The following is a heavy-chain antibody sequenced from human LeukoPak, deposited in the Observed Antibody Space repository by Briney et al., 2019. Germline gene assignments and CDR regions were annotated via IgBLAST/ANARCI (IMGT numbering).Heavy chain of an antibody. J-gene: IGHJ4*02. CDR3: ARQYWDDSKLDY. Sequence: SETLSLTCAVSGYSLSSCYYWDWIRQPPGKGREGIGNIYHSGSTYYNPSLKSRVTISVDTSKNQFSLKLSSVTAADTAVYYCARQYWDDSKLDYWGQGTLVTVSS. CDR1: GYSLSSCYY. D-gene: IGHD3-22*01. CDR2: IYHSGST. V-gene: IGHV4-38-2*01.